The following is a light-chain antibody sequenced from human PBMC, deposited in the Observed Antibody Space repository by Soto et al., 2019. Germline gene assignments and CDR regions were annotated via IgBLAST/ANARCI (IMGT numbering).Light chain of an antibody. J-gene: IGLJ1*01. CDR1: SSDVGGYNY. CDR3: SSYVGTNSYV. V-gene: IGLV2-8*01. CDR2: EVY. Sequence: SVLTHPPSASGSPGHSVTIYCPGTSSDVGGYNYVSWYQHHPGKAPKLIIYEVYERPSGVPDRFSGSKSGNTAALTVSGLQAEDETDYYCSSYVGTNSYVFGTGTKVTVL.